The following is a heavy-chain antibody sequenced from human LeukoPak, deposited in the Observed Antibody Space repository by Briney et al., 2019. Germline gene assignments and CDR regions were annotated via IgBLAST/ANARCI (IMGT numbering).Heavy chain of an antibody. CDR2: INPNSGGT. CDR1: GYTFTGYY. Sequence: GASVKVSCKASGYTFTGYYMHWVRQAPGRGLEWMGWINPNSGGTNYAQKFQGRVTMTRDTSISTAYMELSRLRSDDTAVYYCARDSIIAARLKRNWFDPWGQGTLVTVSS. V-gene: IGHV1-2*02. CDR3: ARDSIIAARLKRNWFDP. J-gene: IGHJ5*02. D-gene: IGHD6-6*01.